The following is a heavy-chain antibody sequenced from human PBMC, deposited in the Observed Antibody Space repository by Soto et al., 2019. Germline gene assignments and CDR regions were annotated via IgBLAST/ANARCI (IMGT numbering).Heavy chain of an antibody. CDR1: GFTFSSYA. CDR2: ISYDGSNK. V-gene: IGHV3-30-3*01. Sequence: GGSLRLSCAASGFTFSSYAMHWVRQAPGKGLEWVAVISYDGSNKYYADSVKGRFTISRDNSKNTLYLQMNSLRAEDTAVYYCATAMVRGVSPPYYFDYWGQGTLVTVSS. D-gene: IGHD3-10*01. J-gene: IGHJ4*02. CDR3: ATAMVRGVSPPYYFDY.